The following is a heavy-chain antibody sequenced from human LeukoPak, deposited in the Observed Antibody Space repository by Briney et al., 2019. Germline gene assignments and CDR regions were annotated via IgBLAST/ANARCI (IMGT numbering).Heavy chain of an antibody. J-gene: IGHJ4*02. CDR2: LYYSGST. V-gene: IGHV4-39*07. D-gene: IGHD3-3*01. CDR3: ARELGDWSGYYMSHFNY. Sequence: PSETLSLTCTVSGGSINSHNYYWAWIRQPPGKGLEWIGSLYYSGSTYYNPSLKSRVTISLGTSYDHFSLKLRSVTAADTAVYYCARELGDWSGYYMSHFNYWGQGTLVSVSS. CDR1: GGSINSHNYY.